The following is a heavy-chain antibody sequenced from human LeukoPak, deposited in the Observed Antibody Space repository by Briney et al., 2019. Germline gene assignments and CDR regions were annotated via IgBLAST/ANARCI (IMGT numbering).Heavy chain of an antibody. D-gene: IGHD6-13*01. Sequence: SETLSLTCTVSGGSISTYYWSWIRQPAGKGLEWIGRVYPSGRTSYNPSLENRVTMSVDTSKKQFSLKLRSVTAADAAVYYCASGGRISAADWFDPWGQGTLVTVSS. J-gene: IGHJ5*02. CDR3: ASGGRISAADWFDP. V-gene: IGHV4-4*07. CDR1: GGSISTYY. CDR2: VYPSGRT.